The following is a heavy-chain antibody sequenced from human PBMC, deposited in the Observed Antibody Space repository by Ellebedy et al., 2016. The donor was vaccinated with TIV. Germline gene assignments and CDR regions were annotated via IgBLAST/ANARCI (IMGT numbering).Heavy chain of an antibody. CDR3: ARGWWDYGY. D-gene: IGHD2-8*02. CDR1: GFRFNTYS. Sequence: GESLKISCGASGFRFNTYSMSWVRQAPGKGLEWVATIKQDGNEKFYVDSVRGRFTISRDNVNNSLYLQMDSLRGEDTAMYYCARGWWDYGYWGQGVLVTVSS. V-gene: IGHV3-7*01. J-gene: IGHJ4*02. CDR2: IKQDGNEK.